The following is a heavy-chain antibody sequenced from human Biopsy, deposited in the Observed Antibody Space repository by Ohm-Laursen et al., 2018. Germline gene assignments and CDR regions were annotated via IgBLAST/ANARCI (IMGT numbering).Heavy chain of an antibody. D-gene: IGHD3-3*01. V-gene: IGHV1-69*10. CDR2: IIAVSGLV. Sequence: EASVKVSYKASGGTFSNYAISWVRQAPGEGLEWMGGIIAVSGLVNYAPKFQGRVSITADKSTTTAYMELSNLKSEDTAVYYCATPFQYYDSWGGYPPFDHWGQGTLVTVSS. CDR1: GGTFSNYA. J-gene: IGHJ4*02. CDR3: ATPFQYYDSWGGYPPFDH.